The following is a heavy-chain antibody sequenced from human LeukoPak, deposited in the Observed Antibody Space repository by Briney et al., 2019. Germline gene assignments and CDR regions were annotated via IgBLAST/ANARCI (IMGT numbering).Heavy chain of an antibody. CDR2: IYYSGST. V-gene: IGHV4-39*01. CDR3: ATKAPPTDYSDYYFDY. Sequence: PAETLSLTCSVSGGSINRRRHYWGWIRQPPGKGLEWIVYIYYSGSTYYNPSLKSRVTISVDTSKNQFSLKLSSVTAADTAVYYCATKAPPTDYSDYYFDYWGLGTLVIVSS. J-gene: IGHJ4*02. D-gene: IGHD4-11*01. CDR1: GGSINRRRHY.